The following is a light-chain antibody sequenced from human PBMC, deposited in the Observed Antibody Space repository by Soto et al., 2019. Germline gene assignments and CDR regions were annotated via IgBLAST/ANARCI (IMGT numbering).Light chain of an antibody. V-gene: IGLV2-8*01. J-gene: IGLJ2*01. CDR3: SSYAGRRSYVV. CDR1: SSDVGGYNY. CDR2: EVT. Sequence: QSALTQPPSASGSPGQSVTISCTGTSSDVGGYNYVSWYQQHPGKAPKLIIYEVTQRPSGVPDRFSGSKSGNTASLTVSGLQADDEAVYYCSSYAGRRSYVVFGGGTKDRP.